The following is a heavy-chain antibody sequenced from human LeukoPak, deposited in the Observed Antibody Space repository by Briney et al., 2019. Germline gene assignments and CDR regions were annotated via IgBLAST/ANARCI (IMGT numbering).Heavy chain of an antibody. V-gene: IGHV4-39*07. J-gene: IGHJ4*02. Sequence: SETLSLTCTVSGGSISSSSYYRGWIRQPPGKGLEWIGSIYYSGSTYYNPSLKSRVTISVDTSKNQFSLKLSSVTAADTAVYYCARGYYYDPIDYWGQGTLVTVSS. CDR2: IYYSGST. CDR1: GGSISSSSYY. CDR3: ARGYYYDPIDY. D-gene: IGHD3-22*01.